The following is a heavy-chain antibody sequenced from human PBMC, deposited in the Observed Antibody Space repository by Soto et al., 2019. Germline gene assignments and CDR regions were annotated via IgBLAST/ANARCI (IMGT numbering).Heavy chain of an antibody. CDR3: ARAPKVSGSSQTRPDF. V-gene: IGHV4-34*01. CDR1: NGSFSGYY. Sequence: SETHSHTCTIYNGSFSGYYWSWIRQTPGKGLEWIGEISQSGNTNYSPSLKSRVSISIDTSKKQFSLNLASVSAADTAVYYCARAPKVSGSSQTRPDFWGQGTLVTVSS. D-gene: IGHD6-6*01. CDR2: ISQSGNT. J-gene: IGHJ4*02.